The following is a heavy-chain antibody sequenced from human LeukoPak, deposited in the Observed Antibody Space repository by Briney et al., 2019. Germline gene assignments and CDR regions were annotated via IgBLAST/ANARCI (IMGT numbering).Heavy chain of an antibody. CDR1: GFTFSSYS. D-gene: IGHD6-13*01. V-gene: IGHV3-21*01. CDR2: ISSSSSYI. J-gene: IGHJ4*02. Sequence: GGSLRLSCAASGFTFSSYSMNWGRQAPGKGLELVSSISSSSSYIYYADSVKGRFTISRDNAKNSLYLQMNSLRAEDTAVYYCARRGGSSSWYLKYYFDYWGQGTLVTVSS. CDR3: ARRGGSSSWYLKYYFDY.